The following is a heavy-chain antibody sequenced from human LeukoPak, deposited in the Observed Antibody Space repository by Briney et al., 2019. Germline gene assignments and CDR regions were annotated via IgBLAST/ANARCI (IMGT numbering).Heavy chain of an antibody. J-gene: IGHJ4*02. D-gene: IGHD6-19*01. V-gene: IGHV3-23*01. Sequence: GGSLRLSCAASGFTFSSYAMSWVRQAPGKGLEWVSTITGGGSSSYYADSVKGRFTISRDNSKNTVYLQMNSLRAEDTAVYYCARHNSGWYAARGGRQLDYWGQGTLVTVSS. CDR3: ARHNSGWYAARGGRQLDY. CDR1: GFTFSSYA. CDR2: ITGGGSSS.